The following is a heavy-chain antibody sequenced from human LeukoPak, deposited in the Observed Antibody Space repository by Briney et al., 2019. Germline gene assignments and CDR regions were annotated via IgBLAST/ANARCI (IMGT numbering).Heavy chain of an antibody. V-gene: IGHV3-15*07. Sequence: PGGSLRLSRAASGFIFSNVWMNWVRQAPGKGLEWVGRIKSTGDGGTADNAAPVKGRFTISRDDSRNTLYLQMNSLKTEDTAVYYCTTAKTRLDAFDLWGQGTMVTVSS. J-gene: IGHJ3*01. CDR1: GFIFSNVW. CDR2: IKSTGDGGTA. CDR3: TTAKTRLDAFDL. D-gene: IGHD5-12*01.